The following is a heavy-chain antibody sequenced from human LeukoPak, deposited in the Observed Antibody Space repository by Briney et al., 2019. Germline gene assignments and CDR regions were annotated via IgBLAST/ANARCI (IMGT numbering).Heavy chain of an antibody. CDR2: LYYSGNT. D-gene: IGHD5-12*01. CDR3: ARHTHSGYDLSY. V-gene: IGHV4-39*01. Sequence: LRLSCAASGFTFRSYEMNWVRQPPGKGLEWIGSLYYSGNTYYNPSLKSRVTISVDTSKNQFSLKLSSVTAADAAVYYCARHTHSGYDLSYWGQGTLVTISS. J-gene: IGHJ4*02. CDR1: GFTFRSYE.